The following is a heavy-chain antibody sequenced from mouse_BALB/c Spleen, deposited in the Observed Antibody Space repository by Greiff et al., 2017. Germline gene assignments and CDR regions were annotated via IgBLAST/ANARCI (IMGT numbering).Heavy chain of an antibody. CDR3: ARGARYGYGAWFAY. D-gene: IGHD2-2*01. CDR2: INPNNGGT. J-gene: IGHJ3*01. V-gene: IGHV1-18*01. CDR1: GYTFTEYT. Sequence: VQLQQSGPELVKPGASVKISCKTSGYTFTEYTMHWVKQSHGKSLERIGGINPNNGGTSYNQKFKGKATLTVDKSSSTAYMELRSLTSEDSAVYYCARGARYGYGAWFAYWGQGTLVTVSA.